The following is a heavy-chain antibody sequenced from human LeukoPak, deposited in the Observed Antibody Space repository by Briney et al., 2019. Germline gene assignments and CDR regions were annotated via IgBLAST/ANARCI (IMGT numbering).Heavy chain of an antibody. D-gene: IGHD2/OR15-2a*01. CDR1: GFTFSSYA. V-gene: IGHV3-23*01. CDR3: AKSCNSGNCYYNY. CDR2: ISGSGGST. J-gene: IGHJ4*02. Sequence: PGGSLRLSCAASGFTFSSYAMSWVRQAPGKGLEWVSAISGSGGSTYYADSVKGRFTISRDNSENTLSLQMNSLRADDTAIYYCAKSCNSGNCYYNYWGQGTLATVSS.